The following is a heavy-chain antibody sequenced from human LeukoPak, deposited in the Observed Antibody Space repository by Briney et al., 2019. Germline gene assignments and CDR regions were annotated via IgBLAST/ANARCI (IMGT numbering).Heavy chain of an antibody. CDR3: ARDLGIARLAFDI. V-gene: IGHV4-59*01. D-gene: IGHD1-26*01. Sequence: SGTLSLTCTVSGGSISSYYWSWIRQPPGKGLEWIGYIYYSGSTNYNPSLKSRVTISVDTSKNQFSLKLSSVTAADTAVYYCARDLGIARLAFDIWGQGTMVTVSS. CDR2: IYYSGST. CDR1: GGSISSYY. J-gene: IGHJ3*02.